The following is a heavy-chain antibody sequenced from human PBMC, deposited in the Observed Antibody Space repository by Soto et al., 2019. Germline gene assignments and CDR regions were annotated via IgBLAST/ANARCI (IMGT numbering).Heavy chain of an antibody. Sequence: QLQLQESGPGLVKPSETLSLTCTVSGGSISSSTYYWGWIRQPPGKGLEWIGSIYSGNTYHNPSLKSRVPISADTSKNQLSLRLSSVTAADTAVYYCARHGGSYYFDYWGQGTLVTVSS. V-gene: IGHV4-39*01. CDR2: IYSGNT. J-gene: IGHJ4*02. CDR1: GGSISSSTYY. CDR3: ARHGGSYYFDY. D-gene: IGHD1-26*01.